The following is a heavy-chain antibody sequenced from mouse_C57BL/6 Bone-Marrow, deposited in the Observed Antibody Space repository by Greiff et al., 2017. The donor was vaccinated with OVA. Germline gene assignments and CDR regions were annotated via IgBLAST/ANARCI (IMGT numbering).Heavy chain of an antibody. CDR3: ARWGNYKKDYFDY. D-gene: IGHD2-1*01. J-gene: IGHJ2*01. CDR1: GYTFTDYN. V-gene: IGHV1-22*01. Sequence: VQLQQSGPELVKPGASVKMSCKASGYTFTDYNMHWVKQSHGKSLEWIGYINPNNGGTSYNQKFKGKATLTVNKSSSTAYMELRSLTSEDSAVYYCARWGNYKKDYFDYWGQGTTRTVSS. CDR2: INPNNGGT.